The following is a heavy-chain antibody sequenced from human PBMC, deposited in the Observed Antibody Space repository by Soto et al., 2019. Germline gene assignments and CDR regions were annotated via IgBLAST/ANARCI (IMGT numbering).Heavy chain of an antibody. J-gene: IGHJ4*02. Sequence: QIQLVQSGAEVKKPGASARVSCKASGYIFSNYGISWMRQVPGQGLEWMGWVSAYNGKSNYTQKFQGRVTMTTDTATNTAYMELRSLRSDDTAVYYCARARGIVGGTTSYWGQGTLGTVSS. CDR3: ARARGIVGGTTSY. CDR2: VSAYNGKS. CDR1: GYIFSNYG. V-gene: IGHV1-18*01. D-gene: IGHD3-22*01.